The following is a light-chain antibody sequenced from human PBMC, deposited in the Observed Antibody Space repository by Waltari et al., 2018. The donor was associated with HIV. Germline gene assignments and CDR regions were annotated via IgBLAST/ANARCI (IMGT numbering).Light chain of an antibody. CDR3: QQYYYPPHT. V-gene: IGKV4-1*01. J-gene: IGKJ1*01. Sequence: IVMTQSPDSLAVSLRERATVNCKSSHTILDRSSNKNYLAWYQHKPGQPPKLLMYWASTRGSGVPDRFGGSGSGTDFTLTISSLQAEDVAVYYCQQYYYPPHTFGQGTKVEVK. CDR1: HTILDRSSNKNY. CDR2: WAS.